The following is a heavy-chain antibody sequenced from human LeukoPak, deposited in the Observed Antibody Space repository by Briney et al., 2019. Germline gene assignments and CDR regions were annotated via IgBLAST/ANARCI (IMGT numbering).Heavy chain of an antibody. Sequence: PPGGSLRLSCAASGFTVSSNEMSWVRQAPGKGLEWVSSISGGSTYYADSRKGRFTISRDNSKNTLHLQMNSLRAEDTAVYYCAKDPVGPLEVGPPVDYWGQGTLVTVSS. D-gene: IGHD1-1*01. CDR2: ISGGST. V-gene: IGHV3-38-3*01. J-gene: IGHJ4*02. CDR1: GFTVSSNE. CDR3: AKDPVGPLEVGPPVDY.